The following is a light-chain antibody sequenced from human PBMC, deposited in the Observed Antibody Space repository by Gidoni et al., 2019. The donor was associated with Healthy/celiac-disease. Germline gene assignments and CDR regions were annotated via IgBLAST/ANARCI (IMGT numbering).Light chain of an antibody. CDR3: QSFDSSLSGVV. CDR1: SSNIGAGYD. Sequence: QSVLTQPPAVYGAPGQRVPISCTRSSSNIGAGYDVHWYHQLPGTAPKLLIYGNRNRPSGVPDRFSGSKSGTSASLAITGLQAEDEADYYCQSFDSSLSGVVFGGGTKLTVL. CDR2: GNR. J-gene: IGLJ2*01. V-gene: IGLV1-40*01.